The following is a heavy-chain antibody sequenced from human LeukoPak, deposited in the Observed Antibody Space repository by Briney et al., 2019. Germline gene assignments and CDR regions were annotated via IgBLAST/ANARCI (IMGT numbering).Heavy chain of an antibody. CDR1: GYTFSDHY. J-gene: IGHJ4*02. CDR3: ARGALDHATVTNDVEY. D-gene: IGHD4-17*01. V-gene: IGHV1-2*02. CDR2: INPNSGGT. Sequence: ASVKVSCKASGYTFSDHYMQWVRQARGQGFEWLGWINPNSGGTSYAQKFQGRVTMTRDTSISTAYMELSRLGSDDTAVYYCARGALDHATVTNDVEYWGQGTLVTVSS.